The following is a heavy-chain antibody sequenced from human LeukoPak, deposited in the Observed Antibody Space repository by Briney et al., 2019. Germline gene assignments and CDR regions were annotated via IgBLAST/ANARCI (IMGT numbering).Heavy chain of an antibody. J-gene: IGHJ4*02. D-gene: IGHD1-26*01. Sequence: GGSLRLSCAASGFTFSRYWMSWVRQAPGKRLEWVANINGDGSEKYYVDSVKGRFTISRDHPKNLLYLQMNSLRAEETSVYYCAIVLVGALDYWGQGTLVSVSS. V-gene: IGHV3-7*03. CDR1: GFTFSRYW. CDR2: INGDGSEK. CDR3: AIVLVGALDY.